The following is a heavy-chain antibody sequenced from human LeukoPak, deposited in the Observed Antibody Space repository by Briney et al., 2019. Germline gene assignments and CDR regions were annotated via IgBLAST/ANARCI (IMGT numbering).Heavy chain of an antibody. V-gene: IGHV3-23*01. CDR2: ISNSGEST. CDR3: AKNGPVVGIFRAFDY. CDR1: GFTFTTYA. D-gene: IGHD2-15*01. Sequence: GGSLRLSCAASGFTFTTYAMSWVRQAPGKGLEWVLSISNSGESTYYADSVKGRFTVSRDNSKNTIYLQMNRLRAEDTAVYFCAKNGPVVGIFRAFDYWGQGTLATVSS. J-gene: IGHJ4*02.